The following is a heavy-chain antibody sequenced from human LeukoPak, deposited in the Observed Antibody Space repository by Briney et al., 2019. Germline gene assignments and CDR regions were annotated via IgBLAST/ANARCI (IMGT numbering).Heavy chain of an antibody. CDR2: IKEDGSEK. D-gene: IGHD3-22*01. J-gene: IGHJ4*02. CDR3: ARAYHFENGGYYRHFDF. CDR1: GFTFSRYC. V-gene: IGHV3-7*04. Sequence: PGGSLRLSCAASGFTFSRYCMSWVRQTPGKGLEWVAAIKEDGSEKYYVDSVKGRFTISRDNAQNSLYLQMSSLRAEDTALYYCARAYHFENGGYYRHFDFWGQGTLVIASS.